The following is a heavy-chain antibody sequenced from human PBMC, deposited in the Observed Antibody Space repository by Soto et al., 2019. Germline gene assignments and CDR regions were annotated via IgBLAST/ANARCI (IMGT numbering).Heavy chain of an antibody. D-gene: IGHD3-10*01. CDR2: TVAGSGNR. J-gene: IGHJ4*02. V-gene: IGHV1-18*01. CDR1: GYSFTSYG. Sequence: QVQLMQSGAEVTKPGASVRFSCKTSGYSFTSYGLSWVRQAPGQGLEWMGWTVAGSGNRIYEQKFEDRINMNTDTSKNPGYMEPRSLITDDPARYDGARVAGYGSGSRRFDNWGQGTLVTVSS. CDR3: ARVAGYGSGSRRFDN.